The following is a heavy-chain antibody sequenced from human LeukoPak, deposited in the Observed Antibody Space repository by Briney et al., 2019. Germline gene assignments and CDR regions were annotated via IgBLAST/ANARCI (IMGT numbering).Heavy chain of an antibody. CDR3: ARDLFNPSATGFDY. CDR1: GYSFTSYG. V-gene: IGHV1-18*01. D-gene: IGHD1-26*01. Sequence: ASVKVSFKASGYSFTSYGISWVRQAPGQRREWMGWISAYNGNTKYAQKLQGRVTMSTDTSKSTAYLELRSLRSDDTAVYYCARDLFNPSATGFDYWGQGALVTVSS. CDR2: ISAYNGNT. J-gene: IGHJ4*02.